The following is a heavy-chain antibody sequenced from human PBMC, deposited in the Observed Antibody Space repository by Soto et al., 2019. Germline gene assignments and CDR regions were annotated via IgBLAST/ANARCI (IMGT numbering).Heavy chain of an antibody. CDR1: GFTFSSYG. J-gene: IGHJ3*02. D-gene: IGHD6-13*01. CDR2: ISYDGSNK. V-gene: IGHV3-30*18. Sequence: GGSLRLSCAASGFTFSSYGMHWVRQAPGKGLEWVAVISYDGSNKYYADSVKGRFTISRDNSKNTLYLQMNSLRAEDTAVYYCAKDYGGSWHDAFDIWGQGTMVTVSS. CDR3: AKDYGGSWHDAFDI.